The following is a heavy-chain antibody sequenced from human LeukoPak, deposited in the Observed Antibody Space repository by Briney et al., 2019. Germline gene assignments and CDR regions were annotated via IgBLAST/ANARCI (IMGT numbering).Heavy chain of an antibody. D-gene: IGHD1-26*01. Sequence: SETLSLXCTVSGGSISSGGYYWSWIRQPAGKGLEWIGRIYASGYTNYNPSLKSRVTISVDTSKNQFSLKLSSVTAADTAVYYCVRGGREVLRRPGDYWGQGTLVTVSS. V-gene: IGHV4-61*02. CDR2: IYASGYT. CDR1: GGSISSGGYY. J-gene: IGHJ4*02. CDR3: VRGGREVLRRPGDY.